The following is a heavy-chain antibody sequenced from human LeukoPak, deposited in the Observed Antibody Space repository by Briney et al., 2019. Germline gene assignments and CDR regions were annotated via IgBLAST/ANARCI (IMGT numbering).Heavy chain of an antibody. Sequence: SETLSLTCTVSGGSISSSSYHWGWIRQPPGKGLEWIGSIYYSGSTYYNPSLKSRVTISVDTSKNQFSLKLSSVTAADTAVYYCARLWFGELSFDYWGQGTLVTVSS. D-gene: IGHD3-10*01. CDR1: GGSISSSSYH. J-gene: IGHJ4*02. V-gene: IGHV4-39*01. CDR3: ARLWFGELSFDY. CDR2: IYYSGST.